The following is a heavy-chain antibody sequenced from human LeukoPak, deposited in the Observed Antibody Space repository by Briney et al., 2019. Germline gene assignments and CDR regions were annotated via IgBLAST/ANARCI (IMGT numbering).Heavy chain of an antibody. V-gene: IGHV5-51*01. CDR1: GYTFTTYW. D-gene: IGHD2-2*01. CDR2: IYPGDSDT. Sequence: GESLKISCKASGYTFTTYWIGWVRQMPGKGLEWMGIIYPGDSDTRYSPSLQGQVTISADKSISTAYLQWSSLKASDTAMYYCARRTVEVPAAMDVWGQGTTVTVPS. CDR3: ARRTVEVPAAMDV. J-gene: IGHJ6*02.